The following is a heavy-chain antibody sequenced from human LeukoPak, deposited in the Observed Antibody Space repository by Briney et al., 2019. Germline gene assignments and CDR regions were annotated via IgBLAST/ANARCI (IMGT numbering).Heavy chain of an antibody. CDR1: GGSISSSSYY. V-gene: IGHV4-39*07. CDR3: ARGYQYQLLWYYYYYMDV. J-gene: IGHJ6*03. CDR2: IYYSGST. D-gene: IGHD2-2*01. Sequence: PSETLSLTCTVSGGSISSSSYYWGWIRQPPGKGLEWIGSIYYSGSTYYNPSLKSRVTISVDTSKNQFSLKLSSVTAADTAVYYCARGYQYQLLWYYYYYMDVWGKGTTVTVSS.